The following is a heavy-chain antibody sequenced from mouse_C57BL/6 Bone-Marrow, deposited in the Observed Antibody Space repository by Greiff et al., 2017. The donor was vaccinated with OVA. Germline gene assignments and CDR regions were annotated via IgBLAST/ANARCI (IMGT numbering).Heavy chain of an antibody. J-gene: IGHJ3*01. CDR3: ARVVTSWFAY. Sequence: EVQLQQSGPELVKPGASVKISCKASGYTFTDYYMNWVKQSHGKSLEWIGDINPNNGGTSYNQKFKGKATLTVDKSSSTAYMELRSLTSEDSAVYYCARVVTSWFAYWGQGTLVTVSA. D-gene: IGHD2-2*01. V-gene: IGHV1-26*01. CDR1: GYTFTDYY. CDR2: INPNNGGT.